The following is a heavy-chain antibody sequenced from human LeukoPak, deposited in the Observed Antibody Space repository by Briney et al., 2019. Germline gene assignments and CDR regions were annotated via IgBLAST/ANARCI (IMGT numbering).Heavy chain of an antibody. J-gene: IGHJ6*02. CDR2: IFYNGYT. Sequence: SETLSLICTVSGGSISGQYWRGMRQPPGKGREGIGYIFYNGYTKYNPSLKSRVTISLDTSHNQFSLTLTSVTAADTAVYFCARDTFGMDASGQGTTGT. CDR3: ARDTFGMDA. CDR1: GGSISGQY. V-gene: IGHV4-59*11.